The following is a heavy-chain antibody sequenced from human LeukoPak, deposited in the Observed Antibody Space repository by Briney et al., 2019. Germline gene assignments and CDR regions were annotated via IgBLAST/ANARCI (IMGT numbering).Heavy chain of an antibody. CDR2: ISSSSSYI. CDR3: ARDDIAVAAT. Sequence: PGGSLRLSCAASGFTFSDYNMNWVRQAPGKGLEWVSSISSSSSYIYYADSVKGRFTISRDNAKNSLYLQMNSLRAEDTAVYYCARDDIAVAATWGQGTLVTVSS. V-gene: IGHV3-21*01. CDR1: GFTFSDYN. J-gene: IGHJ5*02. D-gene: IGHD6-19*01.